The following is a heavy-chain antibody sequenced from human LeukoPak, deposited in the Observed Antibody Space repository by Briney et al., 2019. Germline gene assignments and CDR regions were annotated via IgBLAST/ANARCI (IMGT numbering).Heavy chain of an antibody. CDR1: GYTFTSYG. D-gene: IGHD1-1*01. V-gene: IGHV1-18*01. J-gene: IGHJ4*02. CDR3: ARIPGTTGLGYYFDC. CDR2: ISAYNGNT. Sequence: ASVKVSCKASGYTFTSYGISWVRQAPGQGLEWMGWISAYNGNTNYAQKLQGRVTMTTDTSTSTAYMELRSLRSDDTAVYYCARIPGTTGLGYYFDCWGQGTLVTVSS.